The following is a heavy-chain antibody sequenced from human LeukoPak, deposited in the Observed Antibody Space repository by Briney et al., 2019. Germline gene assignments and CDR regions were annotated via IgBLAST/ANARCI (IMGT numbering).Heavy chain of an antibody. Sequence: PSETLSLTCAVYGGSFSGYYWSWIRQPPGKGLEWIGEINHSGSTNYNPSLKSRVTISVDTSKNQFSLKLSSVTAADTAVYYCARHRLTRSGLRYFDLGLDYWGQGTLVTVSS. CDR1: GGSFSGYY. D-gene: IGHD3-9*01. CDR2: INHSGST. V-gene: IGHV4-34*01. J-gene: IGHJ4*02. CDR3: ARHRLTRSGLRYFDLGLDY.